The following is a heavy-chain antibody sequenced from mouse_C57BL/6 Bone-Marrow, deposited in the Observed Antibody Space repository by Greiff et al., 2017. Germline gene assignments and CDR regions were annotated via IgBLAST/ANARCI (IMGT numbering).Heavy chain of an antibody. CDR2: IDPSDSYT. CDR1: GYTFTSYW. D-gene: IGHD2-3*01. J-gene: IGHJ1*03. Sequence: QVQLQQPGAELVRPGTSVKLSCKASGYTFTSYWMHWVKQRPGQGLEWIGVIDPSDSYTNYNQKFKGKATLTVDTSSSTAYMQLSSLTSEDSAVYYCARVLSWWLLPYWYFDVGGTGTTVTVSS. V-gene: IGHV1-59*01. CDR3: ARVLSWWLLPYWYFDV.